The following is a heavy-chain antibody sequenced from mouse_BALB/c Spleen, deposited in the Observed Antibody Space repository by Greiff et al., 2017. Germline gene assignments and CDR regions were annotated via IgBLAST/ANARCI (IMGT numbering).Heavy chain of an antibody. V-gene: IGHV7-3*02. CDR1: GFTFTDYY. CDR3: ARDTYYRYDDWYFDV. D-gene: IGHD2-14*01. CDR2: IRNKANGYTT. J-gene: IGHJ1*01. Sequence: EVKLMESGGGLVQPGGSLRLSCATSGFTFTDYYMSWVRQPPGKALEWLGFIRNKANGYTTEYSASVKGRFTISRDNSQSILYLQMNTLRAEDSATYYCARDTYYRYDDWYFDVWGAGTTVTVSS.